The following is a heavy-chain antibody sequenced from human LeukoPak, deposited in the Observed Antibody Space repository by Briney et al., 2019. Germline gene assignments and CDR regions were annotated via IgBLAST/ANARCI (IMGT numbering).Heavy chain of an antibody. Sequence: GGSLRLSCAASGFTFSNYAMRWVRQAPGKGLEWVSSISANGGGTYYADSVKGRFTISRDNAKNTLYLQMNSLRAEDTAVYYCARGRDDGYCSSTSCYTGWFDPWGQGTLVTVSS. CDR1: GFTFSNYA. CDR2: ISANGGGT. D-gene: IGHD2-2*02. V-gene: IGHV3-23*01. CDR3: ARGRDDGYCSSTSCYTGWFDP. J-gene: IGHJ5*02.